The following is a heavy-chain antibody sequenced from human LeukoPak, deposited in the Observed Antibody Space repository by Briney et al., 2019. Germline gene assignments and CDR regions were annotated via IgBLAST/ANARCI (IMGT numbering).Heavy chain of an antibody. CDR3: AKDRGSSDTYGMDV. J-gene: IGHJ6*02. CDR1: GFTFSSYA. V-gene: IGHV3-23*01. CDR2: ISGSGGST. D-gene: IGHD6-6*01. Sequence: GGSLRLSCAASGFTFSSYAMSWVRQAPGEGLEWVSAISGSGGSTYYADSVKGRFTISRDNAKNSLYLQMNSLRAEDTALYYCAKDRGSSDTYGMDVWGQGTTVTVSS.